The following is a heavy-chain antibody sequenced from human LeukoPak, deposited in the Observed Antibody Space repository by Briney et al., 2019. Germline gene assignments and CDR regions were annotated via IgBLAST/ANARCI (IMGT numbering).Heavy chain of an antibody. CDR1: GFTFDEFG. CDR3: ARDRFYGSGSYQNAGGCFDN. Sequence: GGSLRLSCAASGFTFDEFGMTWVRQAPVKGLEWVSGINWNGGSTGYADSVKGRFTISRDNAKKSLYLQLNSLRDEDTALYYCARDRFYGSGSYQNAGGCFDNWGQGTLVTVSS. D-gene: IGHD3-10*01. V-gene: IGHV3-20*04. J-gene: IGHJ4*02. CDR2: INWNGGST.